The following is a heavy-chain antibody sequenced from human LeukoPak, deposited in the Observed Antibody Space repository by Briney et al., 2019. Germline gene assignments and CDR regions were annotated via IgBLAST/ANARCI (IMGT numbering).Heavy chain of an antibody. Sequence: ASVKVSCTASGYTFTSYYMHWVRQAPGQGLEWMGIINPSGGSTSYAQKFQGRVTMTRDTSTSTVYMELSSLRSEDTAVYYCARAYSSGWYLDYWGQGTLVTVSS. CDR3: ARAYSSGWYLDY. V-gene: IGHV1-46*01. J-gene: IGHJ4*02. CDR2: INPSGGST. D-gene: IGHD6-19*01. CDR1: GYTFTSYY.